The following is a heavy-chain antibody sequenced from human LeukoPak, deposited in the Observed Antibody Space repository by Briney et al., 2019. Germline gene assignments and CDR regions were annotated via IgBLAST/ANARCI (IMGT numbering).Heavy chain of an antibody. D-gene: IGHD2-15*01. J-gene: IGHJ5*02. CDR1: GGSISSGGYY. Sequence: SETLSLTCTVSGGSISSGGYYWSWIRQHPGKGLEWIGYIYYSGSTYYNPSLKSRVTISVDTSKNQFSLKLSSVTAADTAVYYCARAGSVVVENWFDPWGQGTLVTVSS. CDR3: ARAGSVVVENWFDP. CDR2: IYYSGST. V-gene: IGHV4-31*03.